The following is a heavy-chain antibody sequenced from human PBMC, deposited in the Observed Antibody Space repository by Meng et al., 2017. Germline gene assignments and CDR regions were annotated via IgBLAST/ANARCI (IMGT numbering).Heavy chain of an antibody. CDR2: IKQDGSEK. D-gene: IGHD3-3*01. Sequence: ESLKISCAASGFPFSSYWMIWVRQAPGKGLEWVANIKQDGSEKYYVDSVKGRFTISRENAKNSLYLQMNSLRAEDTAVYYCAREGEEYYDFWSGYSLSLFIDYWGQGTLVTVSS. CDR3: AREGEEYYDFWSGYSLSLFIDY. J-gene: IGHJ4*02. CDR1: GFPFSSYW. V-gene: IGHV3-7*01.